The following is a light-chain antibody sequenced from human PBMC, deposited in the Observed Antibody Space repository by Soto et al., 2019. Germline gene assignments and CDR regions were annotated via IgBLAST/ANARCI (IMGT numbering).Light chain of an antibody. V-gene: IGKV3-20*01. CDR3: QQYGSSPIT. CDR1: QSVRSNS. CDR2: GAS. Sequence: ENVLTQSPGTLSLSPGERATVSCRASQSVRSNSLAWYQQRPGLAPTLLIYGASSRAAGIPDRFSGSGSGTDFTLTISRLEAEDFAVYYCQQYGSSPITFGQGTRLEIK. J-gene: IGKJ5*01.